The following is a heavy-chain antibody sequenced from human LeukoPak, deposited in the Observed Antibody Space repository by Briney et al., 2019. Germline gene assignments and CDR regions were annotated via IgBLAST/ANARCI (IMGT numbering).Heavy chain of an antibody. Sequence: SETLSLTCTVSGGSISSGSYYWSWIRQPAGKGLEWTGRIYTSGSTNYNPSLKSRVTISVDTSKNQFSLKLSSVTAADTAVYYCARDLGYSSSWSLGSFYYYCMDVWGKGTTVTISS. CDR3: ARDLGYSSSWSLGSFYYYCMDV. D-gene: IGHD6-13*01. J-gene: IGHJ6*03. CDR2: IYTSGST. CDR1: GGSISSGSYY. V-gene: IGHV4-61*02.